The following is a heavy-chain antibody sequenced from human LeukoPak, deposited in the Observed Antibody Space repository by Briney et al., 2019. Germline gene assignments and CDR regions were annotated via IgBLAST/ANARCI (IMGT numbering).Heavy chain of an antibody. V-gene: IGHV4-59*04. CDR2: IYYSGST. J-gene: IGHJ4*02. CDR1: GGSISSYY. Sequence: SETLSLTCTVSGGSISSYYWSWIRQPPGKGLEWIGYIYYSGSTYYNPSLKSRVTISVDTSKNQFSLKLSSVTAADTAVYYCARSTYYYDSSGYYFWGQGTLVTVSS. D-gene: IGHD3-22*01. CDR3: ARSTYYYDSSGYYF.